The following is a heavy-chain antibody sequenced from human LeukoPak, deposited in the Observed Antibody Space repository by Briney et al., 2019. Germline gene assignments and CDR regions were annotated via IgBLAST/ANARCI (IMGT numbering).Heavy chain of an antibody. V-gene: IGHV3-30*18. CDR3: AKDPGYCSGGNCYYFDY. CDR2: ISYDGSNK. J-gene: IGHJ4*02. CDR1: GFTFSSYG. Sequence: GGSLRLSCAASGFTFSSYGMHWVRRAPGKGLEWVAVISYDGSNKYYGDSVKGRFTISRDNSKNTLYLQMNSLRAEDTAVYYCAKDPGYCSGGNCYYFDYWGQGTLVTVSS. D-gene: IGHD2-15*01.